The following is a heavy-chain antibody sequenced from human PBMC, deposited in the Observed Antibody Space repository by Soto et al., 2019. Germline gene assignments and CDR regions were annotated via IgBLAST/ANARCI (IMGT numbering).Heavy chain of an antibody. CDR2: IRSKTYGGTT. CDR3: WDTNVGADWDY. D-gene: IGHD5-18*01. CDR1: GLIFSNAW. J-gene: IGHJ4*02. V-gene: IGHV3-15*07. Sequence: EVELVESGGGLVKPGGSLRLSCAASGLIFSNAWMNWVRQAPGKGLEWVGRIRSKTYGGTTDYAALVKGRFTISRDDSKKTLYLQMNGLRTEDTAVYYCWDTNVGADWDYWGQGTQVTVSS.